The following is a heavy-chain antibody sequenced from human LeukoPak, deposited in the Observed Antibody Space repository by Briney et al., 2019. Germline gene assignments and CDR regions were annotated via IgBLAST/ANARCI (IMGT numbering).Heavy chain of an antibody. V-gene: IGHV4-4*07. Sequence: SETLSLTCTVSGGSISRYYWSWIRQPAGKGLEWIGRIHSSGSTNYNPSLKSRATISVDTSKNQFSLKLSSVTAADTAVYYCAREGNDGDYDHYYYYMDVWGKGTTVTISS. CDR2: IHSSGST. CDR3: AREGNDGDYDHYYYYMDV. D-gene: IGHD4-17*01. J-gene: IGHJ6*03. CDR1: GGSISRYY.